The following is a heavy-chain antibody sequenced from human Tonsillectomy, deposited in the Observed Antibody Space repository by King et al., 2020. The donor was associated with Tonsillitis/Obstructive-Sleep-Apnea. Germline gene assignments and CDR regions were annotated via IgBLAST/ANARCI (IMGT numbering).Heavy chain of an antibody. CDR3: ARRTDSSWTEGYYYYYMDV. CDR2: INHSGST. D-gene: IGHD6-13*01. J-gene: IGHJ6*03. Sequence: VQLQQWGAGLLKPSETLSLTCAVYGESFSNYYWSWFRQPPGKGLEGIGEINHSGSTNYNPSPKSRVTISLDTSKNQFSLKLGPVTAADTAVYYCARRTDSSWTEGYYYYYMDVWGKGTTVTVSS. V-gene: IGHV4-34*01. CDR1: GESFSNYY.